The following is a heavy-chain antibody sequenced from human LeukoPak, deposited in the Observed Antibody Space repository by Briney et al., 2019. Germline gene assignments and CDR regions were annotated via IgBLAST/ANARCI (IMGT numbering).Heavy chain of an antibody. CDR2: INSDGSSR. CDR3: ARDHRGYGDYYYYYYMDV. V-gene: IGHV3-74*01. Sequence: GGSLRLSCAASGFTFSSYWMHWVRQAPGKGLVWVSRINSDGSSRSYADSVKGRFTISRDNAKNTLYLQMNSLRAEDTAVYYCARDHRGYGDYYYYYYMDVWGKGTTVTISS. J-gene: IGHJ6*03. D-gene: IGHD4-17*01. CDR1: GFTFSSYW.